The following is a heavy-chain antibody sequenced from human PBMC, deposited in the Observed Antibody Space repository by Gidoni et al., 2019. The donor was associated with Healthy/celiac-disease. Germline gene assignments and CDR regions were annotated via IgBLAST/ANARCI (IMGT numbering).Heavy chain of an antibody. CDR1: GFTFSSYW. CDR2: IKQDGSEK. J-gene: IGHJ5*02. V-gene: IGHV3-7*01. D-gene: IGHD1-26*01. CDR3: ARDRRELLLEFDP. Sequence: EVQLVESGGGLVQPGGSLRLSCAASGFTFSSYWMSCVRQAPGKGLEWVANIKQDGSEKYYGDSGKGRFTISRDNAKNSLYLQMNSLRAEDTAVYYCARDRRELLLEFDPWGQGTLVTVSS.